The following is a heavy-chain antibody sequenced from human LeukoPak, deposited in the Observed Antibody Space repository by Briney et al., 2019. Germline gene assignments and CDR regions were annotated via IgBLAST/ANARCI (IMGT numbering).Heavy chain of an antibody. CDR3: ARTREWLKSRLSYYGMDV. V-gene: IGHV3-21*04. J-gene: IGHJ6*02. Sequence: GGSLRLSCAASGFTFSSYSMNWVRQAPGKGLEWVSSISSSSSYIYYADSVKGRFTISRDNAKNSLYLQMNSLRAEDTAVYYCARTREWLKSRLSYYGMDVWGQGTTVTVSS. D-gene: IGHD3-3*01. CDR1: GFTFSSYS. CDR2: ISSSSSYI.